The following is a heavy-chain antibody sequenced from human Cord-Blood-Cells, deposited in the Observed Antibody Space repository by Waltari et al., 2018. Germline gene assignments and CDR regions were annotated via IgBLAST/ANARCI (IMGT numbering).Heavy chain of an antibody. CDR1: GFTVRRNY. V-gene: IGHV3-53*01. J-gene: IGHJ4*02. CDR2: IYSGGST. D-gene: IGHD5-12*01. Sequence: EVQLVESGGGLIPPGGCLRLSCAASGFTVRRNYIGRVRQAPGRGLEWVSVIYSGGSTYYADSVKGRFTISRDNSKNTLYLQMNSLRAEDTAVYYCARDRSGYDGGMPWGQGTLVTVSS. CDR3: ARDRSGYDGGMP.